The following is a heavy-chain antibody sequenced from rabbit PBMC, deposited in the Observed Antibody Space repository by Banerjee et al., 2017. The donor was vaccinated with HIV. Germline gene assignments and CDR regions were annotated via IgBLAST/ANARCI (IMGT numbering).Heavy chain of an antibody. D-gene: IGHD4-1*01. V-gene: IGHV1S45*01. CDR1: GFSFSNKYV. J-gene: IGHJ4*01. CDR2: INAGSANST. Sequence: QEQLEESGGDLVKPEGSLTLTCTASGFSFSNKYVMCWVRQAPGKGLEWIACINAGSANSTCYATWAKGRFTISKTSSTTVTLQMTSLTAADTASYFCARDLAGVIGWNFNLWGPGTLVTVS. CDR3: ARDLAGVIGWNFNL.